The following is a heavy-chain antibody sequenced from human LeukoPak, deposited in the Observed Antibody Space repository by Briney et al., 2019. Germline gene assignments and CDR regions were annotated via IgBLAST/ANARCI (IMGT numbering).Heavy chain of an antibody. D-gene: IGHD3-22*01. J-gene: IGHJ4*02. Sequence: GGSLRLSCAASGFTFSSYWMGWVRQAPGQGLERVANIKQDGSEKYYVDSVKGRFTISRDNAKNSLYLQMNSLRAEDTAVYYCARDLSITMIVVVNSYFDYWGQGTLVTVSS. CDR1: GFTFSSYW. V-gene: IGHV3-7*03. CDR3: ARDLSITMIVVVNSYFDY. CDR2: IKQDGSEK.